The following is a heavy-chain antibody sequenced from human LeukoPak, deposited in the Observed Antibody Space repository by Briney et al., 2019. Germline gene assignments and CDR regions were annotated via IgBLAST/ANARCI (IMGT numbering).Heavy chain of an antibody. D-gene: IGHD3-22*01. CDR3: ARGNPRDYYDSSGYYGGYLDY. J-gene: IGHJ4*02. CDR2: IKQDGSEK. CDR1: GFTFSSYW. Sequence: GGSLRLSCAASGFTFSSYWMSWVRQAPGKGLEWVANIKQDGSEKYYVDSVKGRFTISRDNAKNSLYLQMNSLRAEDTAVYYCARGNPRDYYDSSGYYGGYLDYWGQETLVTVSS. V-gene: IGHV3-7*01.